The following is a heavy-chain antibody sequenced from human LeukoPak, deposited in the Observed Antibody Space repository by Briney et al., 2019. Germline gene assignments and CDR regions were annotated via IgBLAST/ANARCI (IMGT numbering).Heavy chain of an antibody. CDR1: GFTFTNSA. CDR2: IVVGSGNA. Sequence: GASVKVSFKASGFTFTNSAIQWVRQARGQRLEWLGWIVVGSGNANYAQKFQDRVIITRDMSTSTAYMEVSSLRSEDTAVYYCAADDLTRAYWGQGTLVTVSS. J-gene: IGHJ4*02. CDR3: AADDLTRAY. V-gene: IGHV1-58*02.